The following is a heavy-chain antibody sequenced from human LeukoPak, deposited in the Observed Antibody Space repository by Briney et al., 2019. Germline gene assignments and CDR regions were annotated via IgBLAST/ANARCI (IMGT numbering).Heavy chain of an antibody. D-gene: IGHD5-18*01. CDR3: ARDTQPDGMDD. Sequence: GALRLSCAASGFTFSSYTMNWVRQAPGKGLEWVSSISTSSSYIYYADSVKGRFTISRDNAKNSLYLQMNSLRAEDTAVYYCARDTQPDGMDDWGQGTTVTVSS. CDR2: ISTSSSYI. J-gene: IGHJ6*02. V-gene: IGHV3-21*01. CDR1: GFTFSSYT.